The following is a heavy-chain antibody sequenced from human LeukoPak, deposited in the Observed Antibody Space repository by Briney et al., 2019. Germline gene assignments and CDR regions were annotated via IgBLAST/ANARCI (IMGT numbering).Heavy chain of an antibody. V-gene: IGHV4-34*01. D-gene: IGHD3-10*01. Sequence: SSETLSLTCAVYGGSFSGYYWSWIRQPPGKGLEWIGEINHSGSTNYNPSLKSRVTISVDTSKNQFSLKLSSVTAADTAVYYCARDRNLWFGELWGLWGQGTLVTVSS. J-gene: IGHJ4*02. CDR3: ARDRNLWFGELWGL. CDR1: GGSFSGYY. CDR2: INHSGST.